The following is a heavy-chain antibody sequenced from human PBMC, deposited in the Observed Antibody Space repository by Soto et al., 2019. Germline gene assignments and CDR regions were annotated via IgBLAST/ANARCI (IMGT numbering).Heavy chain of an antibody. CDR1: GYTFTIYG. CDR2: ISAYNGNT. V-gene: IGHV1-18*01. CDR3: ARVIRGVAYYYYYYMDV. Sequence: ASVKVSWKASGYTFTIYGISWVRQAPGQGLEWMGWISAYNGNTNYAQKLQGRVTMTTDTSTSTAYMELRSLRSDDTAVYYCARVIRGVAYYYYYYMDVWGKGTTVTVSS. D-gene: IGHD3-10*01. J-gene: IGHJ6*03.